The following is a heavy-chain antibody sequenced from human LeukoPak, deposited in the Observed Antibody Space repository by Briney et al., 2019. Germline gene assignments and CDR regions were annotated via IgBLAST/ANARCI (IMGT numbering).Heavy chain of an antibody. J-gene: IGHJ3*02. V-gene: IGHV3-72*01. CDR2: IRNKARSYTT. D-gene: IGHD2-15*01. CDR1: GFTFSSYS. Sequence: GGSLRLSCAASGFTFSSYSMNWVRQAPGKGLEWVARIRNKARSYTTEYAASVKGRFAISRDDSKELVYLQMNSLRTEDTAVYYCAKDTYCSGTGCYAFDIWGQGTLVTVYS. CDR3: AKDTYCSGTGCYAFDI.